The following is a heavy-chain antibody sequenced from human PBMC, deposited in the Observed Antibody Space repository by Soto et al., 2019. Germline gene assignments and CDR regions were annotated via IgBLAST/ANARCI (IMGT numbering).Heavy chain of an antibody. CDR3: ARGSSLRYFEDYYMDV. CDR1: GGSFSGYY. Sequence: SETLSLTCAVYGGSFSGYYWSWIRQPPGKGLEWIGEINHSGSTNYNPSLKSRVTISVDTSKNQLSLKLSSVTAADTAVYYCARGSSLRYFEDYYMDVWGKGTTVTVSS. V-gene: IGHV4-34*01. D-gene: IGHD3-9*01. J-gene: IGHJ6*03. CDR2: INHSGST.